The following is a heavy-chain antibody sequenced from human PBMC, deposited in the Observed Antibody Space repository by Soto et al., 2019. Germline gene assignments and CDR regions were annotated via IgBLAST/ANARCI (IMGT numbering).Heavy chain of an antibody. J-gene: IGHJ4*02. V-gene: IGHV3-23*01. CDR2: ISGSGGRS. CDR1: GFTFSNYA. D-gene: IGHD3-16*01. Sequence: EVQLLDSGGGLVQPGGSLRLSCAASGFTFSNYAMTWVRQGPRKGLEWVSGISGSGGRSYYADSVKGRFTISRDNSKSTLYLQMNSLRAEDTAVYHRAKAYFVWSSEQPYYFDYWGQGTLVTVSS. CDR3: AKAYFVWSSEQPYYFDY.